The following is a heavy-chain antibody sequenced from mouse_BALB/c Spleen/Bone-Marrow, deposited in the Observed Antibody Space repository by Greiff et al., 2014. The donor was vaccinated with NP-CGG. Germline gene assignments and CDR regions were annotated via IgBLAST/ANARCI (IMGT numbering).Heavy chain of an antibody. D-gene: IGHD2-4*01. CDR1: GFTFSSYG. J-gene: IGHJ3*01. Sequence: DVMLVESGGGLVQPGGSPKLSCAASGFTFSSYGMSWVRQTPDKRLEFVATINTNGGDTYYPDSVKGRFTISRDNAKNTLYLQMSSLKSEDTAMYYCARGDDYVSWFAYWGQGTLVTVSA. CDR2: INTNGGDT. CDR3: ARGDDYVSWFAY. V-gene: IGHV5-6-3*01.